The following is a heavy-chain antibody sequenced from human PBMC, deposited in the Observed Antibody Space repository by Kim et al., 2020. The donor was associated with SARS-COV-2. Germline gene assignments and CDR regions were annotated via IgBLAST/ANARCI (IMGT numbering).Heavy chain of an antibody. D-gene: IGHD2-15*01. J-gene: IGHJ3*02. CDR1: GFTFSSYS. Sequence: GGSLRLSCAASGFTFSSYSMNWVRQAPGKGLEWVSSISSSSSYIYYADSVKGRFTISRDNAKNSLYLQMNSLRAEDTAVYYCARVGIVVGDAFDIWGQGTMVTVSS. CDR2: ISSSSSYI. CDR3: ARVGIVVGDAFDI. V-gene: IGHV3-21*01.